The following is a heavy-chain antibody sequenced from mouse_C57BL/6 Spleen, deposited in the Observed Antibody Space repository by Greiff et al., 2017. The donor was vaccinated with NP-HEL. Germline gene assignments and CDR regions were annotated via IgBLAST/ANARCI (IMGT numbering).Heavy chain of an antibody. CDR2: INPYNGGT. Sequence: EVQLQQSGPVLVKPGASVKMSCKASGYTFTDYYMNWVKQSHGKSLEWIGVINPYNGGTSYNQKFKGKATLTVDKSSSTAYMELNSLTSEDSAVYYCARSYDGYPYYYAMDYWGQGTSVTVSS. CDR1: GYTFTDYY. J-gene: IGHJ4*01. V-gene: IGHV1-19*01. D-gene: IGHD2-3*01. CDR3: ARSYDGYPYYYAMDY.